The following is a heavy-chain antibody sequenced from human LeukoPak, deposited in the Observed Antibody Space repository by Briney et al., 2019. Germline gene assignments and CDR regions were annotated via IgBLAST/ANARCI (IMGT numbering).Heavy chain of an antibody. D-gene: IGHD3-10*01. CDR1: GGSFSGYY. CDR3: ASYGSGNFDY. V-gene: IGHV4-34*01. J-gene: IGHJ4*02. CDR2: IYYSGST. Sequence: SETLSLTCAVYGGSFSGYYWSWIRQPPGKGLEWIGSIYYSGSTYYNPSLKSRVTISVDTSKNQFSLKLSSVTAADTAVYYCASYGSGNFDYWGQGTLVTVSS.